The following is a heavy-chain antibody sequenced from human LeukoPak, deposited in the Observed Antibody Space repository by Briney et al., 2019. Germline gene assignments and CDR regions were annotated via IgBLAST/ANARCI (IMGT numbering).Heavy chain of an antibody. CDR3: GKHYDGIFSGYPRTYFDP. CDR2: IYYSGTT. Sequence: SETLSFTCTVSGGSISGFYWSWIRQPPGRGLEWIGYIYYSGTTYYNPSLESRVTISLDTSMNQFSLKLGSVTAAATAVYYCGKHYDGIFSGYPRTYFDPWGQGTLVTVSS. V-gene: IGHV4-59*08. D-gene: IGHD3-9*01. J-gene: IGHJ4*02. CDR1: GGSISGFY.